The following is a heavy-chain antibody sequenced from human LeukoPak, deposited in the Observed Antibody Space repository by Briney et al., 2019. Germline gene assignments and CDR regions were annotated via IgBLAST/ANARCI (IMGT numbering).Heavy chain of an antibody. D-gene: IGHD4/OR15-4a*01. CDR2: IRSSGSTI. CDR3: ARVGMLTANLPFDF. Sequence: PGGSQKLSCATSGFTSSSYEMNWVRQAPGKGLEWVSYIRSSGSTIYYADSVKGRFTISRDNAKNSLYLQMNSLRAEDTAVYYCARVGMLTANLPFDFWGQGTLCTVSS. V-gene: IGHV3-48*03. CDR1: GFTSSSYE. J-gene: IGHJ4*02.